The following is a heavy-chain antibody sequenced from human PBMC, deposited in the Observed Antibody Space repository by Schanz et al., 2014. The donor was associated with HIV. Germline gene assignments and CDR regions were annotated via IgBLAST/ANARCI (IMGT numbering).Heavy chain of an antibody. CDR3: ARENWGVGDY. J-gene: IGHJ4*02. CDR1: GFSFSSYW. D-gene: IGHD3-16*01. CDR2: ITLDGTEK. V-gene: IGHV3-7*01. Sequence: EVQLVQSGGGLVQPGGSLRVSCMASGFSFSSYWMSWVRQAPGKGLEWVASITLDGTEKYSMDSMKGRFTISRDNAKNSLFLLMNNLRVEDTAVYYCARENWGVGDYWGQGTLVTLSS.